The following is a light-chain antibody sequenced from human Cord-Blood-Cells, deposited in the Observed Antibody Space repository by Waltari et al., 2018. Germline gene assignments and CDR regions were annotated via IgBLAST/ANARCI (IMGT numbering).Light chain of an antibody. CDR2: GAS. J-gene: IGKJ2*01. CDR3: QQYGSSPYT. Sequence: EIVLTQSPGTLSLSPGERATLSCRASQSVSSSYLAWYQQKPGQAPRLRIYGASSRATGIPDRFSGSESGTDFTLTISRLKPEDFAVYYCQQYGSSPYTFGQGTKLEIK. CDR1: QSVSSSY. V-gene: IGKV3-20*01.